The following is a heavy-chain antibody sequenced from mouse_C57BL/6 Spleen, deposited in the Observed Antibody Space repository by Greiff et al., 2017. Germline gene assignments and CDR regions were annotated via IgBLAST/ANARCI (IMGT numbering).Heavy chain of an antibody. J-gene: IGHJ2*01. CDR1: GFTFSSYA. CDR3: ARVDWERNYFDY. D-gene: IGHD4-1*01. CDR2: ISDGGSYT. V-gene: IGHV5-4*01. Sequence: EVHLVASGGGLVKPGGSLKLSCAASGFTFSSYAMSWVRQTPEKRLEWVATISDGGSYTYYPDNVKGRFTISRDNAKNNLYLQMSHLKSEDTAMYYCARVDWERNYFDYWGQGTTLTVSS.